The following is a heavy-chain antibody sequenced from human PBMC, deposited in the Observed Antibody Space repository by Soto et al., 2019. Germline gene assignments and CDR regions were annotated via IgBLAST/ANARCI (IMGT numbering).Heavy chain of an antibody. CDR2: IWYDGSNK. Sequence: PGGSMRLSCAASGFTFSSYGMHWVRQAPGKGLEWVAVIWYDGSNKYYADSVKGRFTISRDNSKNTLYLQMNSLRAEDTAVYYCARDGELWTLDYWGQGTLVTVSS. D-gene: IGHD3-16*01. V-gene: IGHV3-33*01. J-gene: IGHJ4*02. CDR3: ARDGELWTLDY. CDR1: GFTFSSYG.